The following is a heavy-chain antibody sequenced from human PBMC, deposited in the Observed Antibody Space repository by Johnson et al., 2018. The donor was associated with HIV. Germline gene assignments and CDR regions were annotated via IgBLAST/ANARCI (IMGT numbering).Heavy chain of an antibody. D-gene: IGHD1-26*01. CDR1: GFTFSSYG. Sequence: QVQLVESGGGVVQPGRSLRLSCVASGFTFSSYGIHWVRQAPGKGLEWVAIISYDGSNKYYADSVKGRFTISRDNSKNTLYLQMNSLRAEDTALYYCARAYMSSGSYYDAFDIWGQGTMVIVSS. V-gene: IGHV3-30*03. CDR3: ARAYMSSGSYYDAFDI. J-gene: IGHJ3*02. CDR2: ISYDGSNK.